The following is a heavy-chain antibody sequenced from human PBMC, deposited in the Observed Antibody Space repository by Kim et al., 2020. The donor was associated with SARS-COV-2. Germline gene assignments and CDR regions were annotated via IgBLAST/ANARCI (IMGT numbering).Heavy chain of an antibody. Sequence: YEDSVKGRFTISRDNSKYTLYLQMNSLRAEDTAVYYCANLSSGSSWGVDYWGQGTLVTVSS. D-gene: IGHD3-10*01. CDR3: ANLSSGSSWGVDY. J-gene: IGHJ4*02. V-gene: IGHV3-23*01.